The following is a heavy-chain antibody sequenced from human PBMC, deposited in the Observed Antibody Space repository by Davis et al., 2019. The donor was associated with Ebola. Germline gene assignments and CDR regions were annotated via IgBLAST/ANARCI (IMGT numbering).Heavy chain of an antibody. CDR3: AKDPRDIVVVPAASSYFDY. Sequence: GESLKISCAASGFTFSSYGMHWVRQAPGEGLEWVAVISYDGSNKYYADSVKGRFTISRDNSKNTLYLQMNSLRAEDTAVYYCAKDPRDIVVVPAASSYFDYWGQGTLVTVSS. D-gene: IGHD2-2*01. J-gene: IGHJ4*02. CDR2: ISYDGSNK. CDR1: GFTFSSYG. V-gene: IGHV3-30*18.